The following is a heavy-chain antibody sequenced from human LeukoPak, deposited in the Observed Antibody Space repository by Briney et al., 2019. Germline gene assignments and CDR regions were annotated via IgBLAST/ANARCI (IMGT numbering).Heavy chain of an antibody. D-gene: IGHD6-19*01. J-gene: IGHJ5*02. Sequence: GASVKVSCKASGYTFTSYAVIWVRQVPGQGLEWMGWISGYNGNTKSSQSLQDRVIMTTDTSTRTAYMELRSLRPDDTAVYYCARGYSSGWYVHGPFDPWGQGTLVTVSS. CDR3: ARGYSSGWYVHGPFDP. CDR1: GYTFTSYA. CDR2: ISGYNGNT. V-gene: IGHV1-18*01.